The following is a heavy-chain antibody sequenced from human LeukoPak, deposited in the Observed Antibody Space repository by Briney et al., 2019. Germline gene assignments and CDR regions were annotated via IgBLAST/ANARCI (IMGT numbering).Heavy chain of an antibody. CDR1: GFIVSSNS. CDR3: ARADMVTTTESFAMHV. CDR2: ISSSSSYI. J-gene: IGHJ6*02. V-gene: IGHV3-21*01. D-gene: IGHD5-12*01. Sequence: GGSLSLACAASGFIVSSNSMNWVRQAPGKGLEWVSSISSSSSYIYYADSVKGRFTISRDNAKNSLYLQMNSLRAEDTAVYYCARADMVTTTESFAMHVWGQASTATVSS.